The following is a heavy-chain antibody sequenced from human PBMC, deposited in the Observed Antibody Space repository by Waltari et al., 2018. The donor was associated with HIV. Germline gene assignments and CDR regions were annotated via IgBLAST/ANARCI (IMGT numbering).Heavy chain of an antibody. CDR2: ISWKGGGI. V-gene: IGHV3-9*01. Sequence: EVQLVESGGAWLQLGGSWNLSVAASGFTLVLMPMHWLRQVPGEGLEWVSGISWKGGGIGYADSVKGRFTISRDNAKNSLYLQMNSLRAEDTAMYYCAKDRSGNYYNPWFDPWGQGTLVTVSS. CDR1: GFTLVLMP. CDR3: AKDRSGNYYNPWFDP. J-gene: IGHJ5*02. D-gene: IGHD3-10*01.